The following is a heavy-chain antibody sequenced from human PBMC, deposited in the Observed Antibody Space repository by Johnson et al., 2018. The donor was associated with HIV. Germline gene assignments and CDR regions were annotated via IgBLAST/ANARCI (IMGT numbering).Heavy chain of an antibody. CDR2: IKQDGSDK. D-gene: IGHD3-22*01. CDR1: GFTFSSYW. J-gene: IGHJ3*02. CDR3: AKDRAEVVVVHDALDM. Sequence: VQLVESGGGLVQPGGSLRLSCAASGFTFSSYWMSWVRQAPGKGLEWVANIKQDGSDKYYVDSVKGRLNISRDNAKNSLYLQMNSLRPEDTAVYYCAKDRAEVVVVHDALDMWGQGTMVTVSS. V-gene: IGHV3-7*01.